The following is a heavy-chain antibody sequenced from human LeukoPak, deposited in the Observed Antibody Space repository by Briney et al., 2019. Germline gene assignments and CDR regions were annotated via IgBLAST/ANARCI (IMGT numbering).Heavy chain of an antibody. CDR3: APKVGVNDAFDV. J-gene: IGHJ3*01. Sequence: GGSQRLSCVASGFTFSSYWMTWVRQAPGKGLEWVANIKPDGSDKYYVDSVKGRFTISRDNAKKSLYLQMNSLRDEDTAVYYCAPKVGVNDAFDVWGQGSLVTVSS. V-gene: IGHV3-7*05. D-gene: IGHD1-26*01. CDR1: GFTFSSYW. CDR2: IKPDGSDK.